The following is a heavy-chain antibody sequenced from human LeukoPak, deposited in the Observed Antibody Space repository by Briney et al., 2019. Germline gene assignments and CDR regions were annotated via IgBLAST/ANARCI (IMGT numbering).Heavy chain of an antibody. Sequence: GGSLRLSCAASGFTFSSYSMNWVRQAPGKGLEWLSYINKSSGAIYYADSVKGRFTISRDNAKNSLYLQMNSLRAEDTALYYCARVGYSSGWSYYFDYWGQGTLVTVSS. V-gene: IGHV3-48*01. CDR2: INKSSGAI. CDR3: ARVGYSSGWSYYFDY. CDR1: GFTFSSYS. D-gene: IGHD6-19*01. J-gene: IGHJ4*02.